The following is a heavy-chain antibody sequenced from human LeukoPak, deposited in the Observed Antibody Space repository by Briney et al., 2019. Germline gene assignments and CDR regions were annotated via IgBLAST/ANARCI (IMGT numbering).Heavy chain of an antibody. V-gene: IGHV4-59*08. CDR3: ARGYSSGWQLNWFDP. J-gene: IGHJ5*02. D-gene: IGHD6-19*01. CDR1: GGSISSYY. CDR2: IYNSGNT. Sequence: SETLSLTCSVSGGSISSYYWSWIRQSPENGLEWIGYIYNSGNTNYNLFLKSRVTISADTSKNQFSLKLSSVTAADTAVYYRARGYSSGWQLNWFDPWGQGTLVTVSS.